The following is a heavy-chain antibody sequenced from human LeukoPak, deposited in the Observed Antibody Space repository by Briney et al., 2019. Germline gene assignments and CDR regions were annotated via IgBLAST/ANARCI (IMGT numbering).Heavy chain of an antibody. V-gene: IGHV4-39*01. J-gene: IGHJ4*02. CDR2: IYYSGST. CDR3: ATLGYSYGTDY. CDR1: GGSISSSSYY. Sequence: SETLSLTCTVSGGSISSSSYYWGWIRRPPGKGLEWIGSIYYSGSTYYNPSLKSRVTISVDTSKNQFSLKLSSVTAADTAVYYCATLGYSYGTDYWGQGTLVTVSS. D-gene: IGHD5-18*01.